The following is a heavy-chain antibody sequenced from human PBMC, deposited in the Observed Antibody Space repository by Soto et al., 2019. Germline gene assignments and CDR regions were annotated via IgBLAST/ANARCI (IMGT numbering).Heavy chain of an antibody. J-gene: IGHJ5*02. CDR1: GGSFSGYY. V-gene: IGHV4-34*01. D-gene: IGHD3-10*01. CDR2: INHSGST. Sequence: PSETLSLTCAVYGGSFSGYYWSWIRQPPGKGLEWIGEINHSGSTNYNPSRKSRGTRSVDTSKNQFSLKLSSVTAAATAVSYCARANHYYYGSGSYYNNWFNPWGQGTLVTVSS. CDR3: ARANHYYYGSGSYYNNWFNP.